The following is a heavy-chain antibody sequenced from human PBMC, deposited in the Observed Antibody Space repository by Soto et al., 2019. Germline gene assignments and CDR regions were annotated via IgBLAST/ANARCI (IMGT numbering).Heavy chain of an antibody. CDR1: GFTFDDYP. V-gene: IGHV3-9*01. Sequence: EVQLVESGGGLVQPGRSLRLSCAASGFTFDDYPMHWVRQAPGKGLEWVSGITWNSVLIGYADSVKGRFTISRDNAKNSLYLQLDSLRAEATALYYCARRASSSWSFEHWGPGTLVTVSS. D-gene: IGHD6-13*01. CDR2: ITWNSVLI. CDR3: ARRASSSWSFEH. J-gene: IGHJ4*02.